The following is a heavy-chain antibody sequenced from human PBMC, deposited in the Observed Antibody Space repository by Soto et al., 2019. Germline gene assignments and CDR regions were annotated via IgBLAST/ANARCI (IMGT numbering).Heavy chain of an antibody. Sequence: GGSLRLSCAASGFTFSSYAMSWVRQAPGKGLEWVSAISGSGGSTYYADSVKGRFTISRDNSKNTLYLQMNSLRAEDTAVYYCARGKYGSGSYPPSGFDIWGQGTMVTVSS. V-gene: IGHV3-23*01. CDR3: ARGKYGSGSYPPSGFDI. CDR2: ISGSGGST. CDR1: GFTFSSYA. D-gene: IGHD3-10*01. J-gene: IGHJ3*02.